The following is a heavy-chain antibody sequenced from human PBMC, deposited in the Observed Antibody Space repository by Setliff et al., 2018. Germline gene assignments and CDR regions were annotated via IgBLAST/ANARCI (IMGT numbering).Heavy chain of an antibody. CDR2: ISSSSSTI. CDR1: GFTFSSYS. J-gene: IGHJ6*03. CDR3: ARDPNSGSYWNYYYYMDV. Sequence: PGESLKISCAASGFTFSSYSMNWVRQAPGKGLEWVSYISSSSSTIYYADSVKGRFTISRDNAKNSLYLQMNSLRAEDTAVYYCARDPNSGSYWNYYYYMDVWGKGATVTVSS. V-gene: IGHV3-48*01. D-gene: IGHD1-26*01.